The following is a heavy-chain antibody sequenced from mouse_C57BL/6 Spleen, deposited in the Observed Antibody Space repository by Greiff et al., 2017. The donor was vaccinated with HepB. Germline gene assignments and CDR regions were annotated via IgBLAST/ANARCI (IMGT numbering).Heavy chain of an antibody. Sequence: VQLKQSGAELVRPGASVTLSCKASGYTFTDYEMHWVKQTPVHGLEWIGAIDPETGGTAYNQKFKGKAILTADKSSSTAYMELRSLTSEDSAVYYCTRTGTGYWYFDVWGTGTTVTVSS. CDR1: GYTFTDYE. D-gene: IGHD4-1*01. V-gene: IGHV1-15*01. CDR2: IDPETGGT. CDR3: TRTGTGYWYFDV. J-gene: IGHJ1*03.